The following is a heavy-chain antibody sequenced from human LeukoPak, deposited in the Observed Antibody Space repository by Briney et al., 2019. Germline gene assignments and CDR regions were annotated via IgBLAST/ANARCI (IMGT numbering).Heavy chain of an antibody. D-gene: IGHD3-10*01. CDR2: ISSSSSTI. CDR1: GFTFSSYS. J-gene: IGHJ3*02. CDR3: ARDAMVRGFDI. Sequence: AGGSLRLSCAASGFTFSSYSMNWVRQAPGKGLEWVSYISSSSSTIYYADSVKGRFTISRDNAKNSLYLQMNSLRAEDTAVYYCARDAMVRGFDIWGQGTMVTVSS. V-gene: IGHV3-48*01.